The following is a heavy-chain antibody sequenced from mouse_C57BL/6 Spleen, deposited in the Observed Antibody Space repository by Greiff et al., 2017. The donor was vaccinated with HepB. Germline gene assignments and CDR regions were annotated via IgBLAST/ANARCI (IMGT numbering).Heavy chain of an antibody. CDR2: IHPNSGST. Sequence: QVQLKQPGAELVKPGASVKLSCKASGYTFTSYWMHWVKQRPGQGLEWIGMIHPNSGSTNYNEKFKSKATLTVDKSSSTAYMQLSSLTSEDSAVYYCARQGVYYGSSSAWFAYWGQGTLVTVSA. V-gene: IGHV1-64*01. CDR1: GYTFTSYW. CDR3: ARQGVYYGSSSAWFAY. J-gene: IGHJ3*01. D-gene: IGHD1-1*01.